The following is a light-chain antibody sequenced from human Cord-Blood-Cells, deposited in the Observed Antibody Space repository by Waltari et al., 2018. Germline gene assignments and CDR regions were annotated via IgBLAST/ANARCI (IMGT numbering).Light chain of an antibody. CDR2: QDS. Sequence: SYELTQPPSVSVSLGQTASITCSGYNLGDNHSCWYQQKPGPSPVLVIYQDSKRPSGSPERFSRSDSGNTATMTISRNHAMDEAYYYCQEWSISTYVFGTGTKVTVL. V-gene: IGLV3-1*01. CDR3: QEWSISTYV. J-gene: IGLJ1*01. CDR1: NLGDNH.